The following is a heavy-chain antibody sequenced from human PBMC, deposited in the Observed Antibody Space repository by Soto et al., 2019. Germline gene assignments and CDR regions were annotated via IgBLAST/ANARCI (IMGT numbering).Heavy chain of an antibody. V-gene: IGHV4-34*01. CDR3: ARGYFYSRSPTLAPHRPVVLDY. CDR2: INHSGST. D-gene: IGHD6-13*01. CDR1: GGSFSGYY. Sequence: SETLSLTCAVYGGSFSGYYWSWIRQPPGKGLEWIGEINHSGSTNYNPSLKSRVTISVDTSKNQFSLKLSSVTAADTAVYYCARGYFYSRSPTLAPHRPVVLDYWGQGTLVTVSS. J-gene: IGHJ4*02.